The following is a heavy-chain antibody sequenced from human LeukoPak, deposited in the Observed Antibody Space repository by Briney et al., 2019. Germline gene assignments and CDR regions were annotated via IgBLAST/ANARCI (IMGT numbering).Heavy chain of an antibody. J-gene: IGHJ4*02. CDR1: GYTLTELS. V-gene: IGHV1-24*01. CDR3: ATIVVVPAAGSSYYFDY. Sequence: GASVKVSCKVSGYTLTELSMHWVRRAPGKGLEWMGGFDPEDGETIYAQKFQGRVTMTEDTSTDTAYMELSSLRSEDTAVYYCATIVVVPAAGSSYYFDYWGQGTLVTVSS. D-gene: IGHD2-2*01. CDR2: FDPEDGET.